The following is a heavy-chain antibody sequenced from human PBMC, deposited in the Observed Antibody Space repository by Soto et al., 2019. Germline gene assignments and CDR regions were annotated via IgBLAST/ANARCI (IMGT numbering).Heavy chain of an antibody. V-gene: IGHV3-49*03. CDR2: IRSKAYGGTT. CDR3: TRLLLWFGEFYFDY. Sequence: GGSLRLSCTASGFTFGDYAMSWFRQAPGKGLGWVGFIRSKAYGGTTEYAASVKGRFTISRDDSKSIAYLQMDSLKTEDTAVYYCTRLLLWFGEFYFDYWGQGTLVTVSS. D-gene: IGHD3-10*01. J-gene: IGHJ4*02. CDR1: GFTFGDYA.